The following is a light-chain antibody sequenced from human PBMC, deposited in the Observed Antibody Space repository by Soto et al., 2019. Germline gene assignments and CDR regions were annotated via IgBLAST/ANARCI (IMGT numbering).Light chain of an antibody. J-gene: IGLJ1*01. Sequence: QSVLTQPASVSGSPGQSITISCTGTSSDVGSYNLVSWYQQHPGKAPKLMIYEGSKRPSGVSNRFSGSKSGNTASLTISGLQAEDEAYYYCSSYTSSSTYVFGTGTKVTVL. CDR3: SSYTSSSTYV. CDR2: EGS. CDR1: SSDVGSYNL. V-gene: IGLV2-14*02.